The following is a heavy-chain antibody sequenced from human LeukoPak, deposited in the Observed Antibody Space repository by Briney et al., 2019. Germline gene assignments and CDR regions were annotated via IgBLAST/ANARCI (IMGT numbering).Heavy chain of an antibody. J-gene: IGHJ6*02. Sequence: SQTLSLTCTVSGGSISSGSYYWSWIRQPAGKGLEWIGRIYTSGSTNYNSSLKSRVTISVDTSKNQFSLKLTSVTAADTAVYYCARDKGYCTNGVCQKANYYYYAMDVWGQGTTVTVSS. CDR1: GGSISSGSYY. CDR3: ARDKGYCTNGVCQKANYYYYAMDV. V-gene: IGHV4-61*02. D-gene: IGHD2-8*01. CDR2: IYTSGST.